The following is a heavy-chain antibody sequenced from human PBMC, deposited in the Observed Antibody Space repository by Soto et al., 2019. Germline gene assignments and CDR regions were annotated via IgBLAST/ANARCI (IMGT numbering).Heavy chain of an antibody. V-gene: IGHV3-23*01. J-gene: IGHJ6*02. CDR3: AKDLRTSTNYNYGMDV. Sequence: EVQLLESGGGLVQPGGSLRLSCAASGFTFSTYAMSWVRQAPGKGLEWVSVISASGGSTFYADSVKGRFTVSRDNSRNTLYLQVISLRVADTAVYYCAKDLRTSTNYNYGMDVWGQGTTVTVSS. CDR1: GFTFSTYA. CDR2: ISASGGST.